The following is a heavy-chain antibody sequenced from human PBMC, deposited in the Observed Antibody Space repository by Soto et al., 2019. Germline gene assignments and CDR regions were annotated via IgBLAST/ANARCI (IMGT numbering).Heavy chain of an antibody. D-gene: IGHD6-19*01. J-gene: IGHJ4*01. Sequence: SQALSLTCAISGASVSSNSAAWNWIRQSPSRGLEWLGRAYYRSKWYHDYAVSAKGRITINPDTSKNQFSLQLNSVTPEDTAVYYCARAPFGSGWYVYYFDYWGQGTPVTVSS. V-gene: IGHV6-1*01. CDR2: AYYRSKWYH. CDR1: GASVSSNSAA. CDR3: ARAPFGSGWYVYYFDY.